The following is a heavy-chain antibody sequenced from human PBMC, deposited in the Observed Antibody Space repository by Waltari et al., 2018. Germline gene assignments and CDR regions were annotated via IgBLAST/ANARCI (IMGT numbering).Heavy chain of an antibody. CDR1: GGSISSSSDE. CDR2: IYYSGST. CDR3: ARDRVDYYGMDV. V-gene: IGHV4-39*07. Sequence: QLQLQESGPGLGKPSETLSLTCTVSGGSISSSSDEWGWIRQPPGKGLEWIGSIYYSGSTYYNPSLKSRVTISVDTSKNQFSLKLSSVTAADTAVYYCARDRVDYYGMDVWGQGTTVTVSS. D-gene: IGHD3-3*01. J-gene: IGHJ6*02.